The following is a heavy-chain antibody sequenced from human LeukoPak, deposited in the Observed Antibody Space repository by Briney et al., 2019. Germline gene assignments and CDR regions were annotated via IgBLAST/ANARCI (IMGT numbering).Heavy chain of an antibody. D-gene: IGHD2-15*01. V-gene: IGHV3-23*01. CDR2: ISGSGGST. CDR1: GFTFSSYA. CDR3: AKVIVVVVAAPAGAFDI. J-gene: IGHJ3*02. Sequence: GGSLRLSCAASGFTFSSYAMSWVRQAPGKGLEWVSAISGSGGSTYYADSVKGRFTISRDNSKNTLYLQMNSLRAEDTAVYYCAKVIVVVVAAPAGAFDIWGQGTMVTVSS.